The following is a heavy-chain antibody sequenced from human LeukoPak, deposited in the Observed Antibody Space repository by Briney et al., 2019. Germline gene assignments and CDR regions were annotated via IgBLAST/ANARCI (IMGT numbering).Heavy chain of an antibody. J-gene: IGHJ4*02. D-gene: IGHD3-10*01. Sequence: ASVKVSCKASGYTFTDYDINWVRQAPGQGLEWMGWVSPYNGDTNYAQNLQGRVTMTTDISTTTAYMELRSLRSDDTAVYYCARSRGSGSYAIFDYWGQGTLVTVSS. V-gene: IGHV1-18*01. CDR3: ARSRGSGSYAIFDY. CDR2: VSPYNGDT. CDR1: GYTFTDYD.